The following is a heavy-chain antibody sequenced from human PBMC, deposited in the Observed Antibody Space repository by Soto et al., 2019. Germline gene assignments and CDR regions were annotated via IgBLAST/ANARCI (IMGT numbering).Heavy chain of an antibody. CDR3: TRLPNKRPKK. V-gene: IGHV3-74*01. Sequence: EVQLVESGGGLVQPGGSLRLSCGACGFTFSSYWMHWVRQARGKGLVWVSSISTDASSTSYADAVKGRFTISRDNAKNTLYLQMKSMRAEDTAVYYCTRLPNKRPKKWGQRTLVIVSP. CDR1: GFTFSSYW. CDR2: ISTDASST. J-gene: IGHJ1*01.